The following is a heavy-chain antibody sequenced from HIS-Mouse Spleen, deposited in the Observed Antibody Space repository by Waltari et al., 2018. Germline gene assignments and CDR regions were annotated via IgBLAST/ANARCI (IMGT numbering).Heavy chain of an antibody. J-gene: IGHJ2*01. V-gene: IGHV4-39*07. CDR3: AREIPYSSSWYDWYFDL. CDR1: GGSISSSSYY. Sequence: QLPLQESGPGLVKPSETLSLTCTVSGGSISSSSYYWGRLRQPPGKGLEWIGSIYYSGSTYYNPSLKSRVTISVDTSKNQFSLKLSSVTAADTAVYYCAREIPYSSSWYDWYFDLWGRGTLVTVSS. CDR2: IYYSGST. D-gene: IGHD6-13*01.